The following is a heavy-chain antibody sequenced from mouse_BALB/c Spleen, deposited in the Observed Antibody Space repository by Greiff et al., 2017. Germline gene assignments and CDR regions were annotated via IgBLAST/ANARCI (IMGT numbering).Heavy chain of an antibody. CDR1: GYTFTSYV. CDR3: ANSLLRLGNFDY. J-gene: IGHJ2*01. D-gene: IGHD1-2*01. V-gene: IGHV1-14*01. Sequence: VQLKESGPELVKPGASVKMSCKASGYTFTSYVMHWVKQKPGQGLEWIGYINPYNDGTKYNEKFKGKATLTSDKSSSTAYMELSSLTSEDSAVYYCANSLLRLGNFDYWGQGTTLTVSS. CDR2: INPYNDGT.